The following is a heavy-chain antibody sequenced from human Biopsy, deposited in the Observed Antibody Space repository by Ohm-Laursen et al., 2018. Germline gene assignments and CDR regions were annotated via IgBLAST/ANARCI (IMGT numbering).Heavy chain of an antibody. V-gene: IGHV4-61*01. D-gene: IGHD5-12*01. CDR2: IYYSGST. CDR3: AGRPWPNAFDI. CDR1: GGSVSSGSYY. Sequence: SETLSLTCTVSGGSVSSGSYYWSWIRQPPRKGLEWIGYIYYSGSTNYNPSLKSRVTISVDTSRNQFSLKLSSVTAADTAVYYCAGRPWPNAFDIWGQGTMVTVSS. J-gene: IGHJ3*02.